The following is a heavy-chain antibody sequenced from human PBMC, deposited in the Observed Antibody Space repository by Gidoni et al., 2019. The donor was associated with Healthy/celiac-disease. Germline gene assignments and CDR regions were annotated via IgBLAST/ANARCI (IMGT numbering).Heavy chain of an antibody. CDR1: GGSISSGGYY. J-gene: IGHJ5*02. D-gene: IGHD6-6*01. CDR3: ARDLEYSSSSGPWFDP. V-gene: IGHV4-31*03. Sequence: QVQLQESGPGLVKPSQTLSLTCTVSGGSISSGGYYWSWIRQHPGKGLEWIGYIYYSGSTYYNPSLKSRVTISVDTSKNQFSLKLSSVTAADTAVYYCARDLEYSSSSGPWFDPWGQGTLVTVSS. CDR2: IYYSGST.